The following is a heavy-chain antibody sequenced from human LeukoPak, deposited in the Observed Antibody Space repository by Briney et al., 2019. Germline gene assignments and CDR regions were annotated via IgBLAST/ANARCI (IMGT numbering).Heavy chain of an antibody. CDR3: ANGVLMAYDI. D-gene: IGHD2-8*01. CDR1: GGTFSSYA. Sequence: ASVKVSCKASGGTFSSYAMSWVRQAPGKGLEWDSVISGSGGSTYYADSVKGRFTIPRDNSKNTLYLQMNSLRAEDTAVYYCANGVLMAYDIWGQGTMVTVSS. J-gene: IGHJ3*02. CDR2: ISGSGGST. V-gene: IGHV3-23*01.